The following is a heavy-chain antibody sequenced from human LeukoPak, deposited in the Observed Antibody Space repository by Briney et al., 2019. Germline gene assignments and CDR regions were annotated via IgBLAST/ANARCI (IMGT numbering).Heavy chain of an antibody. CDR1: RFTFSSYA. V-gene: IGHV3-23*03. CDR3: ARDTYYETSGYYYSDH. J-gene: IGHJ4*02. D-gene: IGHD3-22*01. Sequence: GGSLRLSCAASRFTFSSYAMSWVRQAPGKGLEWVSVIYSGGSTYYVDSVKGRFTISRDNSKNTLFLQMNSLRAEDTAIYYCARDTYYETSGYYYSDHWGQGTLVTVSS. CDR2: IYSGGST.